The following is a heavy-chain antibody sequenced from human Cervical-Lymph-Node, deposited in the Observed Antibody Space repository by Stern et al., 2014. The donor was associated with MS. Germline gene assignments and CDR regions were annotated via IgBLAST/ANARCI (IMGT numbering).Heavy chain of an antibody. D-gene: IGHD3-10*01. Sequence: VQLVESGGGLVKPGGSLRLSCAASGFTFSDYYMNWIRQAPGKGLEWVSFISSDRSTMYYADSVKGRFTISRDSSKTSLYLPMTRLRAEDTAVYYCTRERRDYYGSGSNVYYYYYGMDVWGQGTAVTVSS. CDR2: ISSDRSTM. CDR1: GFTFSDYY. V-gene: IGHV3-11*01. CDR3: TRERRDYYGSGSNVYYYYYGMDV. J-gene: IGHJ6*02.